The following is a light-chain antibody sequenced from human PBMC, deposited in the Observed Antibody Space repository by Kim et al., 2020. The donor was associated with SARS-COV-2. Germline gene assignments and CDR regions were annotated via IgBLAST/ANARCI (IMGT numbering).Light chain of an antibody. V-gene: IGKV1-39*01. CDR3: QQSYKTPRT. Sequence: IQMTQSPSSLSASVGDRVIISCRASESISKYLNWYQQKPGRAPNLLIYTASSLQSGVPSRFSGSGYGTDFTLTISSLQPEDFATYFCQQSYKTPRTFGQWTKVDIK. CDR2: TAS. J-gene: IGKJ1*01. CDR1: ESISKY.